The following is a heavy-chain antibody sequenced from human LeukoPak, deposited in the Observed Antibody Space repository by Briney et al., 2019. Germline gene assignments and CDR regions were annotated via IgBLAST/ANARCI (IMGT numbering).Heavy chain of an antibody. V-gene: IGHV4-59*01. D-gene: IGHD3-10*01. CDR3: ARGSPRLYYYYMDV. Sequence: SETLSLTCSVSGGSMSNYYWSWIRQPPGKGLEWIGYIYYSGNTHYNPSLKSRVTISVDTSKNQFSLNLRSVTAADTAMYYCARGSPRLYYYYMDVWGKGTTVTISS. J-gene: IGHJ6*03. CDR2: IYYSGNT. CDR1: GGSMSNYY.